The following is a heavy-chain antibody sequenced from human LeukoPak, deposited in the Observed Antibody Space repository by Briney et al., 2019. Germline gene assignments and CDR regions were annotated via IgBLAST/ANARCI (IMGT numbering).Heavy chain of an antibody. CDR1: GFTFSSYA. V-gene: IGHV3-23*01. CDR2: ISGSGGNT. D-gene: IGHD2-21*02. Sequence: GGSLRLSCAASGFTFSSYAMSWVRQAPGKGLEWVSAISGSGGNTYYADSVKGRFTISRDNSKNPVYLQKNSLRAEDTAVYYFAKGAKGGGGDCYSGHWGRGTLDSVLS. J-gene: IGHJ4*02. CDR3: AKGAKGGGGDCYSGH.